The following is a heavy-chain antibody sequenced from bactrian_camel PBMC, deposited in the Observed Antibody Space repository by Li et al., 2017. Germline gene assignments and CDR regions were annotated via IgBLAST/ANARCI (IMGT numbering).Heavy chain of an antibody. D-gene: IGHD3*01. CDR2: ISSDNST. CDR3: AARRVTYCSDDVPELFTY. J-gene: IGHJ4*01. Sequence: HVQLVESGGGSVEAGGSLRLPCAAHEYLFTSYCMGWFRQAPGKEREGVASISSDNSTTYADSVKGRFTISKDNARNTLYLQMNNLKPEDTAMYYCAARRVTYCSDDVPELFTYWGQGTQVTVS. V-gene: IGHV3S53*01. CDR1: EYLFTSYC.